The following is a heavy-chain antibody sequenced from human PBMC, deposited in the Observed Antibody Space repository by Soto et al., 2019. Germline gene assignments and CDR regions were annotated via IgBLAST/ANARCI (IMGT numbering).Heavy chain of an antibody. D-gene: IGHD6-6*01. V-gene: IGHV1-18*01. CDR2: ISAYNGNT. J-gene: IGHJ4*02. CDR1: GYTFTSYG. CDR3: ATASIAAPWQFDY. Sequence: ASVKVSCKASGYTFTSYGISWVRQAPGQGLEWMGWISAYNGNTIYAQKFQGRVTMTEDTSTDTAYMELSSLRSEDTAVYYCATASIAAPWQFDYWGQGTLVTVSS.